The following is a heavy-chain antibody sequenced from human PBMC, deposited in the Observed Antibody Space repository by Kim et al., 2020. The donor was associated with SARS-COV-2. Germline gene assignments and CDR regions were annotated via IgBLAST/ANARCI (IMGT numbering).Heavy chain of an antibody. CDR3: ARAAQLAFDY. V-gene: IGHV4-59*13. D-gene: IGHD6-13*01. Sequence: SETLSLTCTVSGGSISSYYWSWIRQPPGKGLEWIGYIYYSGSTNYNPSLKSRVTISVDTSKNQFSLKLSSVTAADTAVYYCARAAQLAFDYWGQGTLVTVSS. J-gene: IGHJ4*02. CDR1: GGSISSYY. CDR2: IYYSGST.